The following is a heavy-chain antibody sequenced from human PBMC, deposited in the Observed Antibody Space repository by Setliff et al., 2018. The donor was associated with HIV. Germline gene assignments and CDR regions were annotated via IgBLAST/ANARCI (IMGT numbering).Heavy chain of an antibody. Sequence: SETLSLTCTVSGGSISHYYWNWIRQSPGKGLEWIGFISYSGTTNYNPSLESRVTISIDTSENQFSLKLSSVTAADTAVYFCARDPYCSGDGCFRYYQHWGRGTLVTVSS. J-gene: IGHJ1*01. CDR2: ISYSGTT. V-gene: IGHV4-59*12. CDR3: ARDPYCSGDGCFRYYQH. CDR1: GGSISHYY. D-gene: IGHD2-15*01.